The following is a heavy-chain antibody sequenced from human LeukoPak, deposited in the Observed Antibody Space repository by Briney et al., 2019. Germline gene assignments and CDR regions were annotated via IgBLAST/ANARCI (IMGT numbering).Heavy chain of an antibody. Sequence: SETLSLTCTVSGGSISSSSYYWGWIRQPPGKGLEWIGSIYYSGSTYYNPSLKSRVTISVDTSKNQFSLKLSSVTAADTAVYYCARQADIVVVVAATGFDYWGQGTLVTVSS. CDR3: ARQADIVVVVAATGFDY. D-gene: IGHD2-15*01. V-gene: IGHV4-39*07. CDR2: IYYSGST. J-gene: IGHJ4*02. CDR1: GGSISSSSYY.